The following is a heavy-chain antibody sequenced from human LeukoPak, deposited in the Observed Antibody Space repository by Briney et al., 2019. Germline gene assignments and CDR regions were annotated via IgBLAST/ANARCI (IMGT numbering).Heavy chain of an antibody. CDR2: ISGSGGST. Sequence: GGSLRLSCAASGLTFSSYAMSWVRQAPGEGLEWVSAISGSGGSTYYADSVKGRFTISRDNSKNTLYLQMNSLRAEDTAVYYCAKEVAMVYYFDYWGQGTLVTVSS. D-gene: IGHD5-18*01. J-gene: IGHJ4*02. CDR3: AKEVAMVYYFDY. V-gene: IGHV3-23*01. CDR1: GLTFSSYA.